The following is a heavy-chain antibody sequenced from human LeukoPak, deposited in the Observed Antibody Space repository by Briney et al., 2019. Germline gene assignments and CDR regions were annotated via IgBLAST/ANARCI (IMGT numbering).Heavy chain of an antibody. D-gene: IGHD6-13*01. V-gene: IGHV4-30-2*01. J-gene: IGHJ4*02. CDR3: ARDDIAAAASGY. CDR2: IYRSGST. CDR1: GGSISSGGYY. Sequence: SETLSLTCTVSGGSISSGGYYWSWIRQPPGKGLEWIGYIYRSGSTYYNPSLKSRVTISVDRSKNQFSLKLSSVTAADTAVYYCARDDIAAAASGYWGQGTLVTVSS.